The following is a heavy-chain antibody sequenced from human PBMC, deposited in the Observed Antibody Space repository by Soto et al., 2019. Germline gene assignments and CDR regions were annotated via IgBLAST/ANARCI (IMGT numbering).Heavy chain of an antibody. CDR2: IEPSDYYA. V-gene: IGHV5-10-1*01. D-gene: IGHD6-13*01. CDR1: GYSFTSYW. CDR3: AWEYSSSRTSYYVFYDGLDV. J-gene: IGHJ6*02. Sequence: GGSPKIPCQGSGYSFTSYWISWVRQMPGKGLGGLGRIEPSDYYANYSPSFQGHVTISADKSMSTAYLQWSSRKVSDTAMYLCAWEYSSSRTSYYVFYDGLDVWGQGTTVTVSS.